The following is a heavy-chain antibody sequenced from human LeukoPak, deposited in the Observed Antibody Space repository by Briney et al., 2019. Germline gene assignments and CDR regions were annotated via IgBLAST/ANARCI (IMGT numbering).Heavy chain of an antibody. CDR3: ARVGMGCSSTSCYSRFDP. J-gene: IGHJ5*02. V-gene: IGHV4-4*07. CDR1: GGSISSYY. Sequence: PSETLSLTCTVSGGSISSYYWSWIRQPAGKGLEWIGRIYTSGSTNYNPSLKSRVTMSVDTSKNQSSLKLSSVTAADTAVYYCARVGMGCSSTSCYSRFDPRGQGTLVTVSS. CDR2: IYTSGST. D-gene: IGHD2-2*02.